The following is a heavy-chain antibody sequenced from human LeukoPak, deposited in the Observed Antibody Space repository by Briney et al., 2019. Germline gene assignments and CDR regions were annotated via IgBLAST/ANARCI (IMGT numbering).Heavy chain of an antibody. CDR2: INPSGGST. CDR3: AKSHYYDSSGFDP. J-gene: IGHJ5*02. D-gene: IGHD3-22*01. CDR1: GYTFTSYY. V-gene: IGHV1-46*01. Sequence: GGSLRLSCAASGYTFTSYYMHWVRQAPGQGLEWMGIINPSGGSTSYAQKFQGRVTMTRDMSTSTVYMELSSLRSEDTAVYYCAKSHYYDSSGFDPWGQGTLVTVSS.